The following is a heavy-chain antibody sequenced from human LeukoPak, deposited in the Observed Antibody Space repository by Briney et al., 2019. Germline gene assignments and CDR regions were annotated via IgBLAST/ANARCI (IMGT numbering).Heavy chain of an antibody. Sequence: SETLSLTCTVSGGSITTSSYYWGWIRQPPGKGLEWIGSISSSGTTSYNPSLKSRVTMSVDTSKKQFSLNLSSVTAADTAVYYCAREGDILTGYDYWGQGTLVTVSS. CDR1: GGSITTSSYY. D-gene: IGHD3-9*01. CDR3: AREGDILTGYDY. V-gene: IGHV4-39*02. CDR2: ISSSGTT. J-gene: IGHJ4*02.